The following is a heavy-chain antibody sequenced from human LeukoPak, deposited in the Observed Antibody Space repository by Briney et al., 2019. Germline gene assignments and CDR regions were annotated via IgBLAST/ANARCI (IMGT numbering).Heavy chain of an antibody. CDR3: TTSGLSVLRYFDWLTGAFDI. Sequence: GGSLRLSCAASGFTFSSYSMNWVRQAPGKGLEWVSYITSSSSIIYYADSVKGRFTISRDNAKNSLYLQMNSLKTEDTAVYYCTTSGLSVLRYFDWLTGAFDIWGQGTMVTVSS. CDR1: GFTFSSYS. CDR2: ITSSSSII. D-gene: IGHD3-9*01. J-gene: IGHJ3*02. V-gene: IGHV3-48*01.